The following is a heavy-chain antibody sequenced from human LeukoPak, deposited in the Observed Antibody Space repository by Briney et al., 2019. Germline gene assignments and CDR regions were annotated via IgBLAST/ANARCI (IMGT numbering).Heavy chain of an antibody. CDR1: GYTSTGHY. CDR3: ARDIVNSSGFFDY. CDR2: INFNSGSP. D-gene: IGHD2-21*01. V-gene: IGHV1-2*02. J-gene: IGHJ4*02. Sequence: ASVKVSCKASGYTSTGHYVHWVRQAPGQGLEWMGWINFNSGSPNFAQKSQGRVTMTRDTSISTAYMELSRLTSEDTAVYYCARDIVNSSGFFDYWGQGTLVTVSS.